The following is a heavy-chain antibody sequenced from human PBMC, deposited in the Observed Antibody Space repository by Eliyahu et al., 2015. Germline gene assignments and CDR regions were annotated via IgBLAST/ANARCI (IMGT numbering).Heavy chain of an antibody. J-gene: IGHJ6*02. CDR2: IDRRSGGT. CDR3: ALIEPGSGVDV. Sequence: QVHLVQSGAXVKKPGASVEVSCXASXYSFXGYYMHWVRQAPGQGLESVGWIDRRSGGTNYAQKFQGRVSMTGDTSISTAYMELSRLTSDDTAVYYCALIEPGSGVDVWGQGTTVTV. V-gene: IGHV1-2*02. D-gene: IGHD2-8*01. CDR1: XYSFXGYY.